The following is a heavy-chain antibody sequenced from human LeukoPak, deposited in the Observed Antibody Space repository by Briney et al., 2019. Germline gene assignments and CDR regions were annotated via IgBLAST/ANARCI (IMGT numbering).Heavy chain of an antibody. D-gene: IGHD5-12*01. CDR1: GGSISSSSYY. Sequence: SETPSLTCTVSGGSISSSSYYWGWIRQPPGKGLEWIGSIYYSGSTYYNPSLKSRVTISVDTSKNQFSLTLSSVTAADTAVYYCARHSVGGGYDPSNFDYWGQGTLVTVSS. V-gene: IGHV4-39*01. J-gene: IGHJ4*02. CDR2: IYYSGST. CDR3: ARHSVGGGYDPSNFDY.